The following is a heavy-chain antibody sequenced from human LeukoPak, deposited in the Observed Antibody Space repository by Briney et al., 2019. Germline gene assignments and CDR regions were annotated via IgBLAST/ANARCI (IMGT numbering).Heavy chain of an antibody. V-gene: IGHV1-46*01. D-gene: IGHD1-26*01. J-gene: IGHJ6*02. CDR3: ARDDYWELRDHYYYYGMDV. Sequence: GASVKVSCKASGYTFTGYYMHWVRQAPGQGLEWMGIINPSGGSTSYAQKFQGRVTMTRDTSTSTVYMELRSLRSDDTAVYYCARDDYWELRDHYYYYGMDVWGQGTTVTVSS. CDR1: GYTFTGYY. CDR2: INPSGGST.